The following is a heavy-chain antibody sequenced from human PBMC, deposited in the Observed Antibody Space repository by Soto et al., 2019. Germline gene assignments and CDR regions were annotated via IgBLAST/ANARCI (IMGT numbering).Heavy chain of an antibody. J-gene: IGHJ3*02. V-gene: IGHV3-73*02. CDR1: GFTFSGSA. CDR2: IRSKANSYAT. CDR3: TRQYGSGSYSAFDI. D-gene: IGHD3-10*01. Sequence: EVQLVESGGGLVQPGGSLKLSCAASGFTFSGSAMHWVRQASGKGLEWVGCIRSKANSYATEYAASVKGRFTISRDDSKNTAYLQMNSLKTEDTAVYSCTRQYGSGSYSAFDIWGQGTMVTVSS.